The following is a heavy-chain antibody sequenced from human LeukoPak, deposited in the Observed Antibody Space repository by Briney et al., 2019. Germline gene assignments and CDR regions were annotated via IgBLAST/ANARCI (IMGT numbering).Heavy chain of an antibody. CDR2: INPNTGGT. V-gene: IGHV1-2*02. D-gene: IGHD3-10*01. CDR1: GYTFSVYY. CDR3: ARDSGFDS. J-gene: IGHJ4*02. Sequence: ASVKVSCKTSGYTFSVYYIQWVRQAPGLGLEWMGWINPNTGGTNYAQKFQGRVTMTRDTSISTAYMEVTRLKSDDTAIYYCARDSGFDSWGQGTLVTVSS.